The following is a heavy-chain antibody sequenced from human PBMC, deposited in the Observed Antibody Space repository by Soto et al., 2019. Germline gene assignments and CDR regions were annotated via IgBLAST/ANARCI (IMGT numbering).Heavy chain of an antibody. Sequence: ASVKVSCKASGYTFTSYDMHWVRQAPGQGREWMGIINPSGGSTSYAQKFQGRVTMTRDTSTSTVYMELSSLRSEDTAVYYCARDPSNDFWSGYAYYFDYWGQGTLVTVSS. CDR1: GYTFTSYD. V-gene: IGHV1-46*01. J-gene: IGHJ4*02. D-gene: IGHD3-3*01. CDR2: INPSGGST. CDR3: ARDPSNDFWSGYAYYFDY.